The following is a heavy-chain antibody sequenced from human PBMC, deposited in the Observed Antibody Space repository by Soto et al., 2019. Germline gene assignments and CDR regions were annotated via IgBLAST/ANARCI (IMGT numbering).Heavy chain of an antibody. CDR3: ARDHINGWKFDY. D-gene: IGHD1-1*01. CDR1: GFTFSNYW. CDR2: IKQDGSEN. Sequence: PGGSLRLSCAASGFTFSNYWMSWVRQAPGKGLEWVANIKQDGSENYYVDSVKGRFTTSRDNTKNSFYLQMNSLRVVDTAVYYCARDHINGWKFDYWRRGTVVPVCS. V-gene: IGHV3-7*01. J-gene: IGHJ4*02.